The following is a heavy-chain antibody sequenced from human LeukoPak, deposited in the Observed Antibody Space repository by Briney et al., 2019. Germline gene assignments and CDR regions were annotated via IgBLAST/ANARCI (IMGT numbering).Heavy chain of an antibody. J-gene: IGHJ4*02. D-gene: IGHD3-9*01. Sequence: ASVKVSCKASGGTFSSYAISWVRQAPGQGLEWMGRIIPILGIANYAQKFQGRVTITADKSTSTACMELSSLRSEDTAVYYCARGGNDILTYYFDYWGQGTLVTVSS. CDR1: GGTFSSYA. CDR2: IIPILGIA. CDR3: ARGGNDILTYYFDY. V-gene: IGHV1-69*04.